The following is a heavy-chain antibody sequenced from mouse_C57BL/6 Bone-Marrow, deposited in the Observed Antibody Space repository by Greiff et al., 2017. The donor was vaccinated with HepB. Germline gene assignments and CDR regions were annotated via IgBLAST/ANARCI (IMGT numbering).Heavy chain of an antibody. Sequence: QVQLQQPGAELVKPGASVKLSCKASGYTFTSYWMQWVKQRPGQGLEWIGEIDPSDSYTNYNQKFKGKATLTVDTSSSTAYMQLSSLTSEDSAVYYCARYDGYHWYFDVWGTGTTVTVSS. V-gene: IGHV1-50*01. J-gene: IGHJ1*03. CDR3: ARYDGYHWYFDV. CDR1: GYTFTSYW. CDR2: IDPSDSYT. D-gene: IGHD2-3*01.